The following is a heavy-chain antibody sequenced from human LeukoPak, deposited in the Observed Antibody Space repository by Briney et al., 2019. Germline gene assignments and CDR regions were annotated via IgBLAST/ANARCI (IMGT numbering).Heavy chain of an antibody. CDR2: IYTSGST. CDR1: GGSINSGSYY. D-gene: IGHD3-3*01. Sequence: SETLSLTCTVSGGSINSGSYYWYWIRQPAGKGLEWIGRIYTSGSTNYNPSLKSRVTMSVDTSKNQFSLKLSSVTAADTAVYYCARGPYYDFWSGYPFFDCWGQGTLVTVSS. V-gene: IGHV4-61*02. J-gene: IGHJ4*02. CDR3: ARGPYYDFWSGYPFFDC.